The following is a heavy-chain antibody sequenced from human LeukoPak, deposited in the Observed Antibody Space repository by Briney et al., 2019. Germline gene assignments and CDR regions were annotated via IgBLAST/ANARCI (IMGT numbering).Heavy chain of an antibody. V-gene: IGHV3-53*01. CDR1: GFTVSSNY. Sequence: GSLRLSCAASGFTVSSNYMSWVRQAPGKGLEWVSVIYSGGSTYYADSVKGRFTISRDNSKNTLYLQMNSLRAEDTAVYYCARSSLWFGELLVPLSFDYWGQGTLVTVSS. J-gene: IGHJ4*02. CDR3: ARSSLWFGELLVPLSFDY. CDR2: IYSGGST. D-gene: IGHD3-10*01.